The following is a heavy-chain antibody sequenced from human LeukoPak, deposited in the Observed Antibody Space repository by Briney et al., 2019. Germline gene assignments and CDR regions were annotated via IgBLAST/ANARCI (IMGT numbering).Heavy chain of an antibody. CDR2: INPNSGGT. CDR3: ARGIWFGELLYGDNWFDP. V-gene: IGHV1-2*02. Sequence: ASVKVPCKASGYTFTGYYMHWVRQAPGQGLEWMGWINPNSGGTNYAQKFQGRVTMTRDTSISTAYMELSRLRSDDTAVYYCARGIWFGELLYGDNWFDPWGQGTLVTVSS. J-gene: IGHJ5*02. D-gene: IGHD3-10*01. CDR1: GYTFTGYY.